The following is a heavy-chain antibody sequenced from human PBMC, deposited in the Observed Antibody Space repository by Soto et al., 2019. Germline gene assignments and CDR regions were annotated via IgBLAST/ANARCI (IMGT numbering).Heavy chain of an antibody. CDR3: ARGRDIVVVVAATPARWFDP. V-gene: IGHV3-11*01. CDR2: ISSSGSTI. Sequence: PGGSLRLSCAASGFTFSDYYMSWIHQAPGKGLEWVSYISSSGSTIYYADSVKGRFTISRDNAKNSLYLQMSSLRAEDTAVYYCARGRDIVVVVAATPARWFDPWGQGTLVTVSS. J-gene: IGHJ5*02. D-gene: IGHD2-15*01. CDR1: GFTFSDYY.